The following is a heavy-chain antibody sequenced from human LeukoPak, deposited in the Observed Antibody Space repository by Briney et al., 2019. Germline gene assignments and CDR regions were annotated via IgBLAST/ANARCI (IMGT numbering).Heavy chain of an antibody. CDR2: IYYTTGST. V-gene: IGHV4-39*07. CDR1: GDSISNSRSS. Sequence: SETLSLTCTVSGDSISNSRSSWVWIRQPPGKGLEWIGNIYYTTGSTNYNPSLKSRVTISIDMSKNQFSLSLTSVTAADTAVYYCARKREGPATGIDYWGQGTLVTVSS. D-gene: IGHD1-26*01. J-gene: IGHJ4*02. CDR3: ARKREGPATGIDY.